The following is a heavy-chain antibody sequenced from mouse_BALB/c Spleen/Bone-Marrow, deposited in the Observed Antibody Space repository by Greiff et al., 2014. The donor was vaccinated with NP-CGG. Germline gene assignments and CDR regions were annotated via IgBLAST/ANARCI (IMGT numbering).Heavy chain of an antibody. CDR3: TRRGYDGAY. CDR2: ILPGSGST. D-gene: IGHD2-14*01. Sequence: QVQLQQSGAELMKPGASVKISCKASGYTFSSYWIEWVKQRPGHGLEWIGEILPGSGSTNYNEKFKGKATFTADTSSNTAYMQLSSLTSEDSAVYSGTRRGYDGAYWGQGTLFTVSA. V-gene: IGHV1-9*01. J-gene: IGHJ3*01. CDR1: GYTFSSYW.